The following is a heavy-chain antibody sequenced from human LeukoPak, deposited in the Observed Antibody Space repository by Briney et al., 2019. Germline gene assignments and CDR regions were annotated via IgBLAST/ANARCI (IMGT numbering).Heavy chain of an antibody. Sequence: GGSLRLSCAASGFTVSSNYMSWVRQAPGKGLEWVAVISYDGSNKYYADSVKGRFTISRDNSKNTLYLQMNSLRAEDTAVYYCARDRIAAAGLFDYWGQGTLVTVSS. CDR2: ISYDGSNK. J-gene: IGHJ4*02. CDR1: GFTVSSNY. V-gene: IGHV3-30-3*01. CDR3: ARDRIAAAGLFDY. D-gene: IGHD6-13*01.